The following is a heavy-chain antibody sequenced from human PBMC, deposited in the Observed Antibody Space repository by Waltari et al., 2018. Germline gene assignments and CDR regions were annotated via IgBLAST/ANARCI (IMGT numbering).Heavy chain of an antibody. Sequence: EVQLLESGGGLVQPGGSPRLSCAASGFTFSSYAMSWVRQAPGTGPEWVSAISGSGGSTYYADSVKGRFTISRDNSKNTLYLQMNSLRAEDTAVYYCAKAERITMIVVVITTANGLDYWGQGTLVTVSS. CDR2: ISGSGGST. CDR3: AKAERITMIVVVITTANGLDY. D-gene: IGHD3-22*01. J-gene: IGHJ4*02. V-gene: IGHV3-23*01. CDR1: GFTFSSYA.